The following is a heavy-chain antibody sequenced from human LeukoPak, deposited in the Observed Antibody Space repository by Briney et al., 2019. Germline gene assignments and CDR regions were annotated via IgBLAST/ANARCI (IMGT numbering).Heavy chain of an antibody. CDR1: GGSISSYY. D-gene: IGHD2-2*01. V-gene: IGHV4-59*01. J-gene: IGHJ6*04. CDR2: IYYSGST. CDR3: ARDPSPAHYYYYYGMDV. Sequence: SETLSLTRTVSGGSISSYYWSWIRQPPGKGLEWIGYIYYSGSTNYNPSLKSRVTISVDTSKNQFSLKLSPVTAADTAVYYCARDPSPAHYYYYYGMDVWGKGTTVTVSS.